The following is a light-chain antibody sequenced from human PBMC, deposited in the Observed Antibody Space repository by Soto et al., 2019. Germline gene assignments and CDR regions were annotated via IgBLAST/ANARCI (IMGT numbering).Light chain of an antibody. Sequence: DIVMTQSPDSLAVSLGERAPINCKSSQSVLYSSNNKNYLAWYQQKPGQPPKLLIYWASTRESGVPDRFSGSGSGKEFTLTISSLQAEDVAVYYCQQYYSTPWTFGQETKEEIK. CDR3: QQYYSTPWT. CDR2: WAS. V-gene: IGKV4-1*01. J-gene: IGKJ1*01. CDR1: QSVLYSSNNKNY.